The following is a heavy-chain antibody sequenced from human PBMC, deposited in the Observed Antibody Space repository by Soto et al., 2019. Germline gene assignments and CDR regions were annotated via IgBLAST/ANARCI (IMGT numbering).Heavy chain of an antibody. Sequence: QVPLVQSGAEVKRPGSSVKVSCKASGGTFSSYAISWVRQAPGQGLEWMGGIIPIFGTPNYAQKFQGRVTITADESTSTAYMELSSLRSEDTAVYSCARHVPAAGYYYGMDVWGQGTTVTVSS. CDR1: GGTFSSYA. V-gene: IGHV1-69*12. J-gene: IGHJ6*02. CDR3: ARHVPAAGYYYGMDV. D-gene: IGHD2-2*01. CDR2: IIPIFGTP.